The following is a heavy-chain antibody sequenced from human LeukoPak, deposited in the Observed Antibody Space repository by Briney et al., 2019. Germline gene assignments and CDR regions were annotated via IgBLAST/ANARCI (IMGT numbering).Heavy chain of an antibody. J-gene: IGHJ5*02. CDR2: IYHSGSP. Sequence: SGTLSLTCAVSGGSISSNNWWGWVRQPPGKGLEWIGEIYHSGSPNYNPSLKSRVTISVDRSKNQFSLKLSSVTAADTAVYYCARALLWFGEFQQFDPWGQGTLVTVSS. CDR1: GGSISSNNW. D-gene: IGHD3-10*01. V-gene: IGHV4-4*02. CDR3: ARALLWFGEFQQFDP.